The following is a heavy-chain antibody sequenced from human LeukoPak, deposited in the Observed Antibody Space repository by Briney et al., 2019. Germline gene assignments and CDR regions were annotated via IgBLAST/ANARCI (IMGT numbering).Heavy chain of an antibody. Sequence: GGSLRLSCAASGFTFSDYYMSWIRQAPGKGLEWVSYISSSGSTIYYADSVKGRFTISRDNAKNSLYLQMNNLRAEDTAVYYCARDSYDFWSGDYYGMDVWGQGTTVTVSS. D-gene: IGHD3-3*01. CDR3: ARDSYDFWSGDYYGMDV. CDR1: GFTFSDYY. J-gene: IGHJ6*02. CDR2: ISSSGSTI. V-gene: IGHV3-11*01.